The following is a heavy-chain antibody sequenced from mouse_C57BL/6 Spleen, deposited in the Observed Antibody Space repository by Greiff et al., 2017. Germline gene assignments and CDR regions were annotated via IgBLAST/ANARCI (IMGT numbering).Heavy chain of an antibody. D-gene: IGHD1-1*01. V-gene: IGHV1-19*01. Sequence: VQLQQSGPVLVKPGASVKMSCKASGYTFTDYYMNWVKQSHGKSLEWIGVINPYNGGTSYNQKFKGKATLTVDKSYSTAYMELNSLTSEDSAVYYCARGTDYYGSSSYWYFDVWGTGTTVTVSS. CDR1: GYTFTDYY. CDR3: ARGTDYYGSSSYWYFDV. CDR2: INPYNGGT. J-gene: IGHJ1*03.